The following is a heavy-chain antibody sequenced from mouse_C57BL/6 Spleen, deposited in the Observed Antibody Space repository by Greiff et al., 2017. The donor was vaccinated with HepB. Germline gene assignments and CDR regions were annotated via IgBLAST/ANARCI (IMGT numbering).Heavy chain of an antibody. D-gene: IGHD1-1*01. Sequence: VQLQQSGAELVRPGASVTLSCKASGYTFTDYEMHWVKQTPVHGLEWIGAIDPETGGTAYNQKFKGKAILTADKSTSTAYMEHRSLTSEGSAVYYCTRWTTVDYWGQGTTLTVSS. CDR1: GYTFTDYE. CDR2: IDPETGGT. V-gene: IGHV1-15*01. CDR3: TRWTTVDY. J-gene: IGHJ2*01.